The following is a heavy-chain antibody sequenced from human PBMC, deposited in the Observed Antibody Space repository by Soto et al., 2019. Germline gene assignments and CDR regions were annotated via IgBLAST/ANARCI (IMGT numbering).Heavy chain of an antibody. Sequence: SETLSLTCTVSGGSISSYYWSWIRQPPGKGLEWIGYIYYSGSTNYNPSLKSRVTISVDTSKNQFSLKLSSVTAADTAVYYCARQTQGSTVFGQLIAWFDPWGQGTLVTVSS. CDR3: ARQTQGSTVFGQLIAWFDP. CDR2: IYYSGST. D-gene: IGHD2-21*01. J-gene: IGHJ5*02. V-gene: IGHV4-59*08. CDR1: GGSISSYY.